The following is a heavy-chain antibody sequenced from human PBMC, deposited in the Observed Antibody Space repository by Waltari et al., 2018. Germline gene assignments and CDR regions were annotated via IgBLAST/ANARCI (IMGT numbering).Heavy chain of an antibody. CDR3: ARRGSGWKTPQYYYAMDV. CDR1: GFTFNSYW. Sequence: EEQLVQSGAEVKKPGESLKISCKGSGFTFNSYWIAWVRQLPGQGLEWMGIIYTGDSYIRYSPSFEGQVSISVDKSINTAYLQWRSLKASDTGIYYCARRGSGWKTPQYYYAMDVWGQGTTVTVSS. D-gene: IGHD6-25*01. J-gene: IGHJ6*02. V-gene: IGHV5-51*03. CDR2: IYTGDSYI.